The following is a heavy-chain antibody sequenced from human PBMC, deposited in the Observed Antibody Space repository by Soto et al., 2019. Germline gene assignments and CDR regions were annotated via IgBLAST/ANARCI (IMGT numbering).Heavy chain of an antibody. D-gene: IGHD3-10*01. V-gene: IGHV4-4*02. J-gene: IGHJ6*02. CDR1: AGSISTTNW. CDR3: ATSSGSAYGLDV. CDR2: IYHTGTT. Sequence: SETLSLTGAVSAGSISTTNWYVCVRQPPGMGLEWIGEIYHTGTTTYNPSLKSRVTMSVDTSKNQFSLRLSFVTAADTAVYYCATSSGSAYGLDVWGPGATVTVSS.